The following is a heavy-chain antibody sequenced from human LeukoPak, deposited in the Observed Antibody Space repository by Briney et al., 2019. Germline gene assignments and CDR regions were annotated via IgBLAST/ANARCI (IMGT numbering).Heavy chain of an antibody. CDR2: IKVDGSET. D-gene: IGHD1-1*01. Sequence: GGSLRLSCAASGFTFSSYWMTWLRQAPGKVLEWVSNIKVDGSETYYVDSVKGRFTISRDNARNSLYLQMSSLRAEDTAVYYCARHLDWAFDIWGQGTMVTVSS. V-gene: IGHV3-7*01. CDR1: GFTFSSYW. J-gene: IGHJ3*02. CDR3: ARHLDWAFDI.